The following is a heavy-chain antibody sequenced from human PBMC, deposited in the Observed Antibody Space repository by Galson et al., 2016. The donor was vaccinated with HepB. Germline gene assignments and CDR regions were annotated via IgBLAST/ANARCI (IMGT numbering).Heavy chain of an antibody. CDR2: INSNTDGGTT. CDR1: GFSFSNVW. V-gene: IGHV3-15*01. D-gene: IGHD3-10*01. CDR3: TTDFYGSGNYLVYFDY. Sequence: FLRLSCAASGFSFSNVWMSWVRQAPGKGLEWVGRINSNTDGGTTDYAAPVKGRFIISRDESKHTLYLQMNGLKTEDTAVYYCTTDFYGSGNYLVYFDYWGQGTLVTVSS. J-gene: IGHJ4*02.